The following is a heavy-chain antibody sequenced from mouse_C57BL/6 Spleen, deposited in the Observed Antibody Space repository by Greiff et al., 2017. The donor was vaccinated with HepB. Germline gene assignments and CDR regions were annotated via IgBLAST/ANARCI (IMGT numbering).Heavy chain of an antibody. CDR1: GFTFSDYG. D-gene: IGHD2-4*01. CDR2: ISSGSSTI. Sequence: EVKLMESGGGLVKPGGSLKLSCAASGFTFSDYGMHWVRQAPEKGLEWVAYISSGSSTIYYADTVKGRFTISRDNAKNTLFLQMTSLRSEDTAMYYCARWGDYDPWFAYWGQGTLVTVSA. J-gene: IGHJ3*01. V-gene: IGHV5-17*01. CDR3: ARWGDYDPWFAY.